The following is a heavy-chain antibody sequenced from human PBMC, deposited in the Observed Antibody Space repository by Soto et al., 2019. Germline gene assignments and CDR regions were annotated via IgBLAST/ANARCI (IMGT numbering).Heavy chain of an antibody. D-gene: IGHD6-6*01. Sequence: GESLKISCKISGYRFSSFWIAWVRQMPGKGLEWMGIIYPGDSDTKYSPSFQGQVTMSADKSISTAYLQWNSLKASDTAMYYCARDGLSSSSSFDYWGQGTLVTVSS. J-gene: IGHJ4*02. CDR3: ARDGLSSSSSFDY. CDR1: GYRFSSFW. V-gene: IGHV5-51*01. CDR2: IYPGDSDT.